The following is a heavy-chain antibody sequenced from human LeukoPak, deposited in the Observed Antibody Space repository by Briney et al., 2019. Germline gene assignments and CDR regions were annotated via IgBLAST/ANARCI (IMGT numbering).Heavy chain of an antibody. D-gene: IGHD4/OR15-4a*01. Sequence: PSETLSLTCAVYGGSFSGYYWSWIRQPPGKGLEWIGEINHSGRTNYNPSLKSRVTISVDTSKNQFSLKLSSVTAADTAVYYCARVVTDYGYNYWGQGTLVTVSS. V-gene: IGHV4-34*01. CDR1: GGSFSGYY. CDR2: INHSGRT. CDR3: ARVVTDYGYNY. J-gene: IGHJ4*02.